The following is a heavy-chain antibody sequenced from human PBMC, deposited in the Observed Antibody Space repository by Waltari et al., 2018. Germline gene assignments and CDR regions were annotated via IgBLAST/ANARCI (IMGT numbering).Heavy chain of an antibody. CDR2: ISSSSSTI. V-gene: IGHV3-48*01. CDR3: ARDRFSSSWYGYYYYYYGMDV. D-gene: IGHD6-13*01. Sequence: APGKGLEWVSYISSSSSTIYYADSVKGRFTISRDNAKNSLYLQMNSLRAEDTAVYYCARDRFSSSWYGYYYYYYGMDVWGQGTTVTVSS. J-gene: IGHJ6*02.